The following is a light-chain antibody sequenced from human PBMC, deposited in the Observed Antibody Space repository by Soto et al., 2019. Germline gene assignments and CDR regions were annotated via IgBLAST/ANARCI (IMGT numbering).Light chain of an antibody. Sequence: EIVLTQSPGTLSLSPGERATLSCRASQSVSSTYLAWYQQKPGRAPRLLIYDASSRATGIPDRISGSGSGTDFTLTISRLEPEDFAVYYCQQFSSTPWTFGQGTEVEIK. V-gene: IGKV3-20*01. J-gene: IGKJ1*01. CDR1: QSVSSTY. CDR3: QQFSSTPWT. CDR2: DAS.